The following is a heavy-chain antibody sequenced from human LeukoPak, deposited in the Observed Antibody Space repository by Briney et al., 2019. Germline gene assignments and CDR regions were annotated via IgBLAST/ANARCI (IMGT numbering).Heavy chain of an antibody. CDR1: GGSISSGSYY. CDR3: ARDQAQYLRAGAWFDP. V-gene: IGHV4-61*02. CDR2: IYTSGST. J-gene: IGHJ5*02. D-gene: IGHD6-13*01. Sequence: SETLSLTCTVSGGSISSGSYYWSWIRQPAGKGLEWIGRIYTSGSTNYNPSLKSRVTISVDTSKNQFSLKLSSVTAADTAVYYCARDQAQYLRAGAWFDPWGQGTLVTVSS.